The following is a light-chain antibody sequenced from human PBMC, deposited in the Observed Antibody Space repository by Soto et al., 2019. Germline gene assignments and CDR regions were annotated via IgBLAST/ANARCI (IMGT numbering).Light chain of an antibody. CDR1: SSDVGSYNL. V-gene: IGLV2-23*02. J-gene: IGLJ1*01. Sequence: QSVLTQPASVSGSPGQSITISCTGTSSDVGSYNLVSWYQQHPGKAPKLMIYEVSKRSSGVSNRFSGSKSGNTASLTISWLQAEDEADYYCCSYAGSSTFVFGTGTKVTVL. CDR2: EVS. CDR3: CSYAGSSTFV.